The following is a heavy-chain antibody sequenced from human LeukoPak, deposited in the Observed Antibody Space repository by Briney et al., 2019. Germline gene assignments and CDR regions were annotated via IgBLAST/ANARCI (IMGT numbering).Heavy chain of an antibody. V-gene: IGHV3-23*01. CDR1: GFTFSGFA. CDR2: IGSYSKT. J-gene: IGHJ6*02. CDR3: AKNLRYWVAMDV. Sequence: PGGSLRLSCAACGFTFSGFAMTWVGQARGKGLEWVSRIGSYSKTHYSESVKGRFAISRDNSQSPLFLQMKSLRAEDTALYYCAKNLRYWVAMDVWGQGTAVTVSS. D-gene: IGHD2-15*01.